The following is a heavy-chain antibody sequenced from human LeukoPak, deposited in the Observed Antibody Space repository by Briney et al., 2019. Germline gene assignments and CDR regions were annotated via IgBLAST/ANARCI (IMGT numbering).Heavy chain of an antibody. Sequence: SEILSLTCTVSGYSISSDYYWGWIRQPPGKGLEWIGYIYYSGSTYYNPSLKGRVTISVDTSKNQFSLKLSSVTAADTAVYYCALGSSSWYVTFDYWGQGTLVTVSS. D-gene: IGHD6-13*01. CDR3: ALGSSSWYVTFDY. V-gene: IGHV4-38-2*02. CDR2: IYYSGST. J-gene: IGHJ4*02. CDR1: GYSISSDYY.